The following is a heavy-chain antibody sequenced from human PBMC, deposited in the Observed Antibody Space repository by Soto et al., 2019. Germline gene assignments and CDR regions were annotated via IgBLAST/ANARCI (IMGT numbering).Heavy chain of an antibody. CDR3: ARVVRSKYYYDSSGYSMGYFDY. CDR1: GGSISSGDYY. J-gene: IGHJ4*02. Sequence: PSLTCTVSGGSISSGDYYWSWIRQPPGKGLEWIGYIYYSGSTYYNPSLKSRVTISVDTSKNQFSLKLSSVTAADTAVYYCARVVRSKYYYDSSGYSMGYFDYWGQGTLVTVSS. CDR2: IYYSGST. D-gene: IGHD3-22*01. V-gene: IGHV4-30-4*01.